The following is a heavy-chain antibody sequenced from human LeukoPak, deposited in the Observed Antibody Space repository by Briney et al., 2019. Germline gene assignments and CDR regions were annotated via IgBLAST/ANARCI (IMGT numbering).Heavy chain of an antibody. Sequence: SETLSLTCTVSGGSISSYYWSWIRQPAGKGLEWIGRIYTSGSTNYNPSLKSRVTMSVDTSKNQFSLKLSSVTAADTAVYYCARCQWEHSSYYYYMDVWGKGTTVTVSS. CDR2: IYTSGST. J-gene: IGHJ6*03. CDR1: GGSISSYY. V-gene: IGHV4-4*07. D-gene: IGHD1-26*01. CDR3: ARCQWEHSSYYYYMDV.